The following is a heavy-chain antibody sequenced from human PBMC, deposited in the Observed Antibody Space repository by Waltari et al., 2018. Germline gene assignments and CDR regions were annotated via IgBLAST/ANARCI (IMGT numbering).Heavy chain of an antibody. J-gene: IGHJ4*02. CDR1: GYSFTSHW. D-gene: IGHD3-22*01. V-gene: IGHV5-51*01. CDR2: IYPGDSDT. CDR3: ARSTDSSGYYDLFDY. Sequence: DVQLVQSGAEVKKPGESLNISCKASGYSFTSHWIGWVRQMTGKGLEWMGIIYPGDSDTRYSPSFQGQVTISADMSINTAYLQWSRLEPSDTAMYYCARSTDSSGYYDLFDYWGQGTLVTVSS.